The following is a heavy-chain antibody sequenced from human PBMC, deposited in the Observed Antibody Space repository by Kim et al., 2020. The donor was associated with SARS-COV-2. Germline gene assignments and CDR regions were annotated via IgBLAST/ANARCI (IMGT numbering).Heavy chain of an antibody. V-gene: IGHV7-4-1*02. CDR1: GYTFTSYA. D-gene: IGHD6-19*01. CDR2: INTNTGNP. J-gene: IGHJ4*02. CDR3: ARDGWRFGSGWDFDY. Sequence: ASVKFSCKASGYTFTSYAMNWVRQAPGQGLEWMGWINTNTGNPTYAQGFTGRFVFSLDTSVSTAYLQISSLKAEDTAVYYCARDGWRFGSGWDFDYWGQGTLVTVSS.